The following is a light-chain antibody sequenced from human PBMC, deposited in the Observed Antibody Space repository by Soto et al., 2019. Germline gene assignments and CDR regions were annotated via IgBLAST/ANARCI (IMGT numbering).Light chain of an antibody. Sequence: IQMTQSPSSVSASVGDRVTMTCRAGQGVGSWLAWYQQKPGKAPNLLIYATSSLQSGVPSRFSGSGSGTDFTLSISSLQPEDFATYYCQQTNSFPLTFGPGTKVDIK. V-gene: IGKV1-12*01. CDR1: QGVGSW. J-gene: IGKJ3*01. CDR3: QQTNSFPLT. CDR2: ATS.